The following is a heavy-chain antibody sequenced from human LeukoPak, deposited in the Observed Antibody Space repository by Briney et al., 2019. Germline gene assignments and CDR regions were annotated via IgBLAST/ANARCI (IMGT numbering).Heavy chain of an antibody. V-gene: IGHV1-69*04. Sequence: ASVKVSCKASGGTFSSYAISWVRQAPGQGLEWMGRIIPILGIANYAQKFQGRVTITAGKSTSTAYMELSSLRSEDTAVYYCARYSSSWYGYFQHWGQGTLVTVSS. CDR1: GGTFSSYA. CDR2: IIPILGIA. D-gene: IGHD6-13*01. CDR3: ARYSSSWYGYFQH. J-gene: IGHJ1*01.